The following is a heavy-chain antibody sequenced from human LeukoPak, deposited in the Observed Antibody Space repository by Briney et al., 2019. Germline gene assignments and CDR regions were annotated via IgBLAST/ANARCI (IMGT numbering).Heavy chain of an antibody. CDR1: GFIFSDYS. CDR3: AKALHYYDSSGYYLYYFDY. D-gene: IGHD3-22*01. CDR2: ISGSGGST. V-gene: IGHV3-23*01. Sequence: GGSLRLSCAASGFIFSDYSMNWVRQAPGKGLEWVSAISGSGGSTYYADSVKGRFTISRDNSKNTLYLQMNSLRAEDTAVYYCAKALHYYDSSGYYLYYFDYWGQGTLVTVSS. J-gene: IGHJ4*02.